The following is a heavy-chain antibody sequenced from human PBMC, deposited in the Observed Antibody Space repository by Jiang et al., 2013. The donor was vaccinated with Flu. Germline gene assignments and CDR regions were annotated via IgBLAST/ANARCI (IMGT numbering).Heavy chain of an antibody. CDR3: ATSLREQLVGY. V-gene: IGHV3-30*03. Sequence: KGRFTISRDNSKSTLYLQMNSLRAEDTSVYYCATSLREQLVGYWGQGTLVTVSS. D-gene: IGHD6-6*01. J-gene: IGHJ4*02.